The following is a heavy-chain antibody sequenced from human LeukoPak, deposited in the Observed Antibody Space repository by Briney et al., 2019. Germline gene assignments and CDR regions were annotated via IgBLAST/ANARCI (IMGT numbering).Heavy chain of an antibody. Sequence: ASVKVSCTASGYTFTSYGISWVRQAPGQGLEWMGWISAYNGNTNYGQKLQGRVTMTTDTSTSTAYMELKSLRSDDTAVYCCARVTIFRGPDYWGQGTLVTVSS. CDR3: ARVTIFRGPDY. J-gene: IGHJ4*02. D-gene: IGHD3-9*01. CDR1: GYTFTSYG. V-gene: IGHV1-18*01. CDR2: ISAYNGNT.